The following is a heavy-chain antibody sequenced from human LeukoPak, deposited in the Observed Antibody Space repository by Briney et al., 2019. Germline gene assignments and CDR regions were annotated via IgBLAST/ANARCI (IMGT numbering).Heavy chain of an antibody. V-gene: IGHV1-18*01. CDR2: SSAYNGNT. CDR1: GYTFTSYG. D-gene: IGHD5-24*01. CDR3: ARALRDGPVIGDY. Sequence: ASVKVSCKASGYTFTSYGISWVRQAPGQGLGWMGWSSAYNGNTDYAKKFKGRVTMTTATSTTTAYLEMRSLRSDDTAVYYCARALRDGPVIGDYWGQGTLVTVSS. J-gene: IGHJ4*02.